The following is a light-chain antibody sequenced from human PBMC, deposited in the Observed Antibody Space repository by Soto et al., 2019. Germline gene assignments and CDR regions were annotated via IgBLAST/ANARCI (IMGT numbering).Light chain of an antibody. V-gene: IGKV3-11*01. CDR3: QQRSNWPLL. Sequence: EIVMTQSPGTLSVSPGERATLSCWASQSVSNNYLAWYQQKPGQAPRLIIYGASNRATGIPARFSGSGSGTDFTLTISSLEPEDFAVYYCQQRSNWPLLFGPGTKVDIK. J-gene: IGKJ3*01. CDR2: GAS. CDR1: QSVSNNY.